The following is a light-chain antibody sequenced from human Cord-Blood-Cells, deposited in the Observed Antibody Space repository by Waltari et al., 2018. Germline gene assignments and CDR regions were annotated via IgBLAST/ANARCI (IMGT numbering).Light chain of an antibody. V-gene: IGLV3-10*01. Sequence: SYELTQPPSVSVSPGQTARITCSGDALPKKYAYWYQQKSGQAPVLVIYEDSKRPSGITGRCDGSSAGTMATLTISGAQVEDEADYYCYSTDSSGNHRVFGGGTKLTVL. CDR3: YSTDSSGNHRV. J-gene: IGLJ2*01. CDR2: EDS. CDR1: ALPKKY.